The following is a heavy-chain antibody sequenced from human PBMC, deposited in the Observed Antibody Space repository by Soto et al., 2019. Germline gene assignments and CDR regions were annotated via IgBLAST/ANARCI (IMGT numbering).Heavy chain of an antibody. V-gene: IGHV3-30*03. CDR1: GFTFSSYG. Sequence: GGSLRLSCAASGFTFSSYGMHWVRQAPGKGLEWVAVISYDGSNKYYADSVKDRFTISRDNSKNTLYLQVNSLRAEDTAVYYCARQFYYASAGWGQGTLVTVSS. CDR2: ISYDGSNK. J-gene: IGHJ4*02. D-gene: IGHD3-10*01. CDR3: ARQFYYASAG.